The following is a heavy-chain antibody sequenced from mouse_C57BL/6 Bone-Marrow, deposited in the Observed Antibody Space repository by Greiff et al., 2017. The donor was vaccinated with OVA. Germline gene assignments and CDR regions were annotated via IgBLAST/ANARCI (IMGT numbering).Heavy chain of an antibody. D-gene: IGHD4-1*01. CDR3: ARRLDWDSAY. V-gene: IGHV5-6*02. Sequence: DVKLVESGGDLVKPGGSLKLSCAASGFTFSSYGMSWVRQTPDKRLEWVATLRSGGSYTYYQDSVKGRFTISRDNAKNTLYLQRSSLKSEDTAMYYCARRLDWDSAYGGQGTLGTVSA. CDR1: GFTFSSYG. J-gene: IGHJ3*01. CDR2: LRSGGSYT.